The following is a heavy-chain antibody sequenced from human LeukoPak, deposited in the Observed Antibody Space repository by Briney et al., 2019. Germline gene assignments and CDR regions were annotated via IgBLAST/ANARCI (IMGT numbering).Heavy chain of an antibody. CDR2: IYSSGAT. Sequence: SETLSLTCTVSGGSINSYYWSWLRQPAGKGLEWIGRIYSSGATNYNPSLKSRVTMSVDTSKNQFSLKLNSVTAADTGVYCCARVSSGWSYYFDYWGQGTLVTVSS. CDR1: GGSINSYY. J-gene: IGHJ4*02. D-gene: IGHD6-19*01. V-gene: IGHV4-4*07. CDR3: ARVSSGWSYYFDY.